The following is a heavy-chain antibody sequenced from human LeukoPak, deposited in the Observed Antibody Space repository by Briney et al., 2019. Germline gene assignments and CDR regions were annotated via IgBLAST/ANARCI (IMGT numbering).Heavy chain of an antibody. J-gene: IGHJ6*02. Sequence: SETLSLTCAVYGGSFSGYCWSWIRQPPGKGLEWIGEINHSGITNYNPSLKSRVTISVDTSRDQFSLRLSSVTAADTAVYYCARVVRKVIYYYYGMDIWGQGTTVTVSS. CDR2: INHSGIT. D-gene: IGHD2-21*01. CDR1: GGSFSGYC. CDR3: ARVVRKVIYYYYGMDI. V-gene: IGHV4-34*01.